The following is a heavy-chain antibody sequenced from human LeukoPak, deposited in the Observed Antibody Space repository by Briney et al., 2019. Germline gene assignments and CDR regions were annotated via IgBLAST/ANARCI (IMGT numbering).Heavy chain of an antibody. V-gene: IGHV1-2*02. J-gene: IGHJ4*01. D-gene: IGHD3-9*01. CDR1: GFTFNAYN. Sequence: ASVKVSCKASGFTFNAYNIHWVRQAPGQGLEWMGWINPKSGGANYAQKFQGRVTMTWDTSISTAYMELSRLRSDHTAVYYCAREYILTAYYGDYWGQGTLVTVSS. CDR3: AREYILTAYYGDY. CDR2: INPKSGGA.